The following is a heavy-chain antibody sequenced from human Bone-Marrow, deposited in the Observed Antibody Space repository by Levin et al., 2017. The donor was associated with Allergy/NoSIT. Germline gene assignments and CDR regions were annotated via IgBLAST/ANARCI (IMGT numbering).Heavy chain of an antibody. CDR2: ASATETT. CDR1: GDSITKYY. CDR3: ARDPLLRDGYQTWDHYFDV. D-gene: IGHD5-24*01. J-gene: IGHJ4*02. V-gene: IGHV4-4*07. Sequence: PGGSLRLSCTVSGDSITKYYWSWIRQSAGKGLQWIGRASATETTYYNPSLQSRLTMSVDTSKNQFSLEVTSVTAADTAVYYCARDPLLRDGYQTWDHYFDVWGKGTLVTVSS.